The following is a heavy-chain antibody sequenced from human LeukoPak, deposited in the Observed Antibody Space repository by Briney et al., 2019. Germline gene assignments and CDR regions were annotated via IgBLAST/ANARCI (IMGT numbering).Heavy chain of an antibody. CDR3: ATRLLVRAMAFDI. CDR2: ISGSGGST. J-gene: IGHJ3*02. Sequence: GGSLRLSCAASGFTFSSYAMNWVRQAPGKGLEWVSAISGSGGSTYYADSVKGRFTISRDNSKNTLYLQMSSLRAEDTAVYYCATRLLVRAMAFDIWGQGTTVTVSS. D-gene: IGHD2-15*01. V-gene: IGHV3-23*01. CDR1: GFTFSSYA.